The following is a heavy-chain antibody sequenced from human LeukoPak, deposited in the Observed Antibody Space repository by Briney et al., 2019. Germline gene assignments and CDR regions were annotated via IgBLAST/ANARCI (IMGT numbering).Heavy chain of an antibody. CDR1: GFPLSTSGVG. V-gene: IGHV2-5*01. D-gene: IGHD2-2*01. J-gene: IGHJ4*02. CDR2: IYWNDDK. Sequence: SGPTLVNPTQTLTLTCTFSGFPLSTSGVGVGWIRQPPGKALEWLALIYWNDDKRYSPSLKSRLTITKDTSKNQVVLTMTNMDPVDTATYYCAHRPSLYCSSTSCYHEFDYWGQGTLVTVSS. CDR3: AHRPSLYCSSTSCYHEFDY.